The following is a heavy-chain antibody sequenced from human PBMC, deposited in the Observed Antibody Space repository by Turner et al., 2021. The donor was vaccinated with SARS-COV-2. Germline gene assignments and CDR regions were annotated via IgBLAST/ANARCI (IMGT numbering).Heavy chain of an antibody. CDR1: GFTFSSYA. J-gene: IGHJ6*02. V-gene: IGHV3-30-3*01. D-gene: IGHD3-22*01. CDR3: SGIQSYDRSDYYGMDV. CDR2: ISYDGSNK. Sequence: QVQLVESGGGVVQHGRSLRISCAASGFTFSSYAMNWVRQAPGKGLEWVSVISYDGSNKYYSASVKGRFTISRDNSKNTLYLQMNSLRAEDTAVYYCSGIQSYDRSDYYGMDVWGQGTTVTVSS.